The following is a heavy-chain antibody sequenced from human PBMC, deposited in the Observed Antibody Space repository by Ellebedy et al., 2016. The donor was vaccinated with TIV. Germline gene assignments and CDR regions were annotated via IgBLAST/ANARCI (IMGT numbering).Heavy chain of an antibody. CDR1: GFTFSSYA. J-gene: IGHJ4*02. CDR3: AKDSDTFGGNFDY. Sequence: GESLKISXAASGFTFSSYAMTWVRQAPGKGLEWVSAISAAGGSTYYADSVKGRFTISRDNSKITLYLQMNSLRAEDTAVYYCAKDSDTFGGNFDYWGQGTLVTVSS. D-gene: IGHD3-16*01. V-gene: IGHV3-23*01. CDR2: ISAAGGST.